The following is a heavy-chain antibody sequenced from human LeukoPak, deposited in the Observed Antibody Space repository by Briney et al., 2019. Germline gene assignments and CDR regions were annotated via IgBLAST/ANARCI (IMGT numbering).Heavy chain of an antibody. Sequence: GGSLRLSCAASGFTFSSYWMSWVRQAPGKGLEWVANIKQDGSEKYYVDSVKGRFTISRDNAKNSLYLQMNSLRAEDTAVYYCASLWGGFYFDYWGQGTLVTVSS. J-gene: IGHJ4*02. CDR2: IKQDGSEK. CDR1: GFTFSSYW. V-gene: IGHV3-7*01. D-gene: IGHD3-3*01. CDR3: ASLWGGFYFDY.